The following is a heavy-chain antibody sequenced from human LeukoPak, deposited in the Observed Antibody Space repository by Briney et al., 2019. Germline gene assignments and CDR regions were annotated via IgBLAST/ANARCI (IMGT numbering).Heavy chain of an antibody. Sequence: SETLSLTCTVSGGSISSSSYYWGWIRQPPGKGLEWIGSIYYSGSTYYNPSLKSRVTISVDTSKNQFSLKLSSVTAADTAVYYCARVHDSGGYYVDYWGQGTLVTVSS. CDR2: IYYSGST. D-gene: IGHD3-22*01. CDR1: GGSISSSSYY. V-gene: IGHV4-39*07. CDR3: ARVHDSGGYYVDY. J-gene: IGHJ4*02.